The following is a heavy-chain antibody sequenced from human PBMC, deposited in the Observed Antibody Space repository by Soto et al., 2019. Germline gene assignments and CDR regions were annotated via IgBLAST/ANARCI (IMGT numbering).Heavy chain of an antibody. CDR3: ARGGDWQFDY. CDR1: GDSISSDKW. Sequence: SETLSLTCAVSGDSISSDKWWSWVRQPPGKGLEWIGEIHHSGRTNYNPSLKSRVTILVEKSKNQVSLELSSMTAADTAVYYCARGGDWQFDYWGHGTLVTVPS. CDR2: IHHSGRT. V-gene: IGHV4-4*02. D-gene: IGHD2-21*02. J-gene: IGHJ4*01.